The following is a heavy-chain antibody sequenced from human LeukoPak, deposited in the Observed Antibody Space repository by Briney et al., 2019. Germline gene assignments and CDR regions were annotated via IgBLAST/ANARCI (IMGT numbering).Heavy chain of an antibody. Sequence: ASVKVSCKASGYTFTGYYMHWVRQAPGQGLEWMGWINPNSGGTNYAQKFQGRVTMTRDTSISTAYMELSRLRSDDTAVYYCARDKSGSSGWYSYFDYRGQGTLVTVSS. CDR2: INPNSGGT. V-gene: IGHV1-2*02. J-gene: IGHJ4*02. D-gene: IGHD6-19*01. CDR1: GYTFTGYY. CDR3: ARDKSGSSGWYSYFDY.